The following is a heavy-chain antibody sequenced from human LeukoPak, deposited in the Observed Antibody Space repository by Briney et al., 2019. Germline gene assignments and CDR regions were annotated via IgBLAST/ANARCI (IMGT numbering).Heavy chain of an antibody. CDR3: AKDWYYYDSSGYYFGCLDY. D-gene: IGHD3-22*01. Sequence: GGSLRLSCAASGFTFTDYTMHWVRQAPGKGLEWVAVISYDGSNKYYADSVKGRFTISRDNSKNTLYLQMNSLRAEDTAVYYCAKDWYYYDSSGYYFGCLDYWGQGTLVTVSS. J-gene: IGHJ4*02. CDR2: ISYDGSNK. V-gene: IGHV3-30*18. CDR1: GFTFTDYT.